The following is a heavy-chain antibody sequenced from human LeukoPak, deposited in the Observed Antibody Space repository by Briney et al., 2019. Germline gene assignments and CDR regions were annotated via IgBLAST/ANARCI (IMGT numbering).Heavy chain of an antibody. D-gene: IGHD5-12*01. CDR2: INPYSGGI. CDR1: GYTFTDYY. V-gene: IGHV1-2*02. J-gene: IGHJ3*02. CDR3: ARSLYAGHPKEWWLHPHHSFDI. Sequence: ASVKVSCKASGYTFTDYYMHWVRQAPGQGLEWMGWINPYSGGINYAQKFQGRVTMTSDTSISTADMELTRLTSDDTAVYFCARSLYAGHPKEWWLHPHHSFDIWGQGTMVTVSS.